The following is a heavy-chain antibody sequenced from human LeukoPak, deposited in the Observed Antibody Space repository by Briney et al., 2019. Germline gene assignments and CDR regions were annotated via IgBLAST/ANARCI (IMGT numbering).Heavy chain of an antibody. CDR1: GFTFSSYG. V-gene: IGHV3-30*02. Sequence: GVSLRLSCAASGFTFSSYGMHWVRQPPGKGLEWLAFIRYDGSNKYYADSVKGRFTISRDNSKNTLYLQMNSLSAEDTAVYYCYSSSGVFDYWGQGTLVTVSS. D-gene: IGHD6-6*01. CDR3: YSSSGVFDY. J-gene: IGHJ4*02. CDR2: IRYDGSNK.